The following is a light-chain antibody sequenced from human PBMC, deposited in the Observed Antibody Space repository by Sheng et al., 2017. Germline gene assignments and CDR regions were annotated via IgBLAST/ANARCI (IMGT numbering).Light chain of an antibody. Sequence: QSALTQPASVSGSPGQSITISCTGTSSDVGGYDYVSWYQHHPGKAPKLMIYDVTNRPSGVSNRFSGSKSGNTASLTVSGLQAEDEADYYCTSYAGSSTYVFGTGTKVTVL. CDR2: DVT. CDR1: SSDVGGYDY. V-gene: IGLV2-14*03. CDR3: TSYAGSSTYV. J-gene: IGLJ1*01.